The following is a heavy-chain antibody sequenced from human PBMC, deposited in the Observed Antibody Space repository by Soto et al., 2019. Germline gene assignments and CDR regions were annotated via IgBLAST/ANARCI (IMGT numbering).Heavy chain of an antibody. D-gene: IGHD6-13*01. V-gene: IGHV3-23*01. CDR1: GFTFSACA. CDR2: ISDTGGPT. J-gene: IGHJ4*02. Sequence: EVQLLESGGGSVQPGGALRLSCGASGFTFSACAMTWFRQAPGKGLEWVSTISDTGGPTYYADYVKGRFAISGANSKSTLYLQMNSLSADDTVIYYCVRPPLWRCSIWYFAGYWGQGTLVTVSS. CDR3: VRPPLWRCSIWYFAGY.